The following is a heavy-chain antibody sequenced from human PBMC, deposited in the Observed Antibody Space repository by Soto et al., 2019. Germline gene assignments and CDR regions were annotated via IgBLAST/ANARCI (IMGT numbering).Heavy chain of an antibody. D-gene: IGHD1-26*01. CDR1: EFTFSSYA. CDR3: LKSYAARGWHEGSGY. J-gene: IGHJ4*02. Sequence: GGSLRLSCEASEFTFSSYAMHWVRQAPGKGLEWVSYITSNGSTKYYADSVKGRFTISRDNANNSLYLQMNSLRVEDTAVYYCLKSYAARGWHEGSGYWGRGTLVTVSS. CDR2: ITSNGSTK. V-gene: IGHV3-48*03.